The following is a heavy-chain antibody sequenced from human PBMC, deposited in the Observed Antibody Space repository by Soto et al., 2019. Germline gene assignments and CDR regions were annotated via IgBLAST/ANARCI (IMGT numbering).Heavy chain of an antibody. CDR2: ISAYNGNT. Sequence: WASVKVSCKASGYTFTSYGISWVRQAPGQGLEWMGWISAYNGNTNYAQKLQGRVTMTTDTSTSTAYMELRSLRSDDTAVYYCARDSYCSGGSCYLLDYWGQGTLVTVSS. J-gene: IGHJ4*02. CDR1: GYTFTSYG. D-gene: IGHD2-15*01. CDR3: ARDSYCSGGSCYLLDY. V-gene: IGHV1-18*04.